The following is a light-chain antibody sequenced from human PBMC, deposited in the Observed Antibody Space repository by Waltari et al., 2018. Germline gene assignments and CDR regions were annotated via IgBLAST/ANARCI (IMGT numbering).Light chain of an antibody. CDR3: QQTYSTPRT. Sequence: DIQMTQSPSSLSASVGDRVTISWRASLSIGTYLNWFQQKAGEAPKLLISAASSLQPGVPSRFSGGGSGTDFTLIIASLQPDDLASYYCQQTYSTPRTFGQGTKLEI. CDR2: AAS. J-gene: IGKJ2*01. CDR1: LSIGTY. V-gene: IGKV1-39*01.